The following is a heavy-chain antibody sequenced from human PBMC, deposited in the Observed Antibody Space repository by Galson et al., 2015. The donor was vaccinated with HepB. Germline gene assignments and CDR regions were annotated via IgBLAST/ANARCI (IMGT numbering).Heavy chain of an antibody. CDR3: ARDITGGFDY. CDR2: TYYRSKWYN. CDR1: GDSDSSHSAA. Sequence: CAISGDSDSSHSAAWNWIRQSPSRGLEWLGRTYYRSKWYNDYAVSVKSRITINPDTSKNQFSLQLNSVTAADTAVYYCARDITGGFDYWGQGTLVTVSS. V-gene: IGHV6-1*01. J-gene: IGHJ4*02. D-gene: IGHD1-14*01.